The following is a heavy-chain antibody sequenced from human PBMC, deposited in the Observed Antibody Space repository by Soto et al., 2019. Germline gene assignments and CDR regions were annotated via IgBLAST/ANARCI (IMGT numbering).Heavy chain of an antibody. CDR1: GFPFSSYA. CDR3: AKTANGWFSAFDS. J-gene: IGHJ3*02. D-gene: IGHD6-19*01. CDR2: ISGSGGTT. V-gene: IGHV3-23*01. Sequence: EVQLLESGGGLVQPGGSLRLSCAASGFPFSSYAMSWVRQARGKGLERVSAISGSGGTTYYADSVKGRFTFSRDNSKNTLYLQMNSLRAEDTAVYYCAKTANGWFSAFDSWGQGTMVTVSS.